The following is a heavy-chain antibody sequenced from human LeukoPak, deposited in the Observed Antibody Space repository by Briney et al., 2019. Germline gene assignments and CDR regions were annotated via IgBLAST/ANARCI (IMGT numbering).Heavy chain of an antibody. CDR2: INPSGGT. D-gene: IGHD3-9*01. Sequence: ASVKVSCKASGYTFTGYYLHWVRQAPGQGLEWMGWINPSGGTNYAQKFQGRVTMTRDTSISTAYMELSRLRSDDTAVYYCAREGDYDILAGYPFDYWGQGTLVTVSS. J-gene: IGHJ4*02. CDR3: AREGDYDILAGYPFDY. CDR1: GYTFTGYY. V-gene: IGHV1-2*02.